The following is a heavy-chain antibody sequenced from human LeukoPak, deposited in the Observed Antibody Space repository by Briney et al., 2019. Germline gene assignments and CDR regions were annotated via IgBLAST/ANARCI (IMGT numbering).Heavy chain of an antibody. CDR1: GFTFSSYG. CDR3: TKGAAFDI. V-gene: IGHV3-30*18. D-gene: IGHD3-16*01. J-gene: IGHJ3*02. Sequence: GGSLRLSCAASGFTFSSYGMHWVRQAPGKGLEWVAVISYDGSNKYYADSVKGRFTISRDNSKNTLYLQMNSLRAEDTAVYYCTKGAAFDIWGQGTMVTVSS. CDR2: ISYDGSNK.